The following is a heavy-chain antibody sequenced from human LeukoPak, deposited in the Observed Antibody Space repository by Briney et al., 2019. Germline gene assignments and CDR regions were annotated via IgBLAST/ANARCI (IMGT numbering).Heavy chain of an antibody. CDR3: ARDNIRDGYNYDY. J-gene: IGHJ4*02. D-gene: IGHD5-24*01. CDR2: IYYSGNT. CDR1: GGTISSSGYY. V-gene: IGHV4-39*07. Sequence: SETLTLTCTASGGTISSSGYYWGRIRPPPGKGLVWIGSIYYSGNTYYNPSLKSRVTISVDTSKNQFSLRLNSVTAPDTAVYYCARDNIRDGYNYDYWGQGTLVTVSS.